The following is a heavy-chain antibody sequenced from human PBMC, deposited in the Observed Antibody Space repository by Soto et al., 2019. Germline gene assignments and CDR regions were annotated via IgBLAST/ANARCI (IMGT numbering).Heavy chain of an antibody. CDR3: ASAYRHYLFAY. CDR2: IYYSGST. V-gene: IGHV4-59*01. Sequence: SETLSLTCAVSGGSISSYYWSWIRQPPGKGLEWIGYIYYSGSTNYNPSLKSRVTISVDTSKNQFSLKLSSVTAADTAVYYCASAYRHYLFAYSAQRTPDPVSA. CDR1: GGSISSYY. J-gene: IGHJ4*02. D-gene: IGHD4-17*01.